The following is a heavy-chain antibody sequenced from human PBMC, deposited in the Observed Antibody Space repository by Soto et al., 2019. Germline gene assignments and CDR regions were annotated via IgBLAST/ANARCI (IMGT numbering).Heavy chain of an antibody. Sequence: QVQLVESGGGVVQPGRSLRLSCAASGFTFSSYGMHWVRQAPGKGLEWVAVISYDGSNKYYADSVKGRFTISRDNSKNTLYPQMNSLRAEDTAVYYCAKVGPTYGMDVWGQGTTVTVSS. CDR2: ISYDGSNK. CDR1: GFTFSSYG. D-gene: IGHD3-16*01. V-gene: IGHV3-30*18. J-gene: IGHJ6*02. CDR3: AKVGPTYGMDV.